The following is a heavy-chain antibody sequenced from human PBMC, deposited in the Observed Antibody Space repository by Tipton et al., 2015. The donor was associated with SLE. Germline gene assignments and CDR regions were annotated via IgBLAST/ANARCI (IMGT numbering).Heavy chain of an antibody. D-gene: IGHD3-9*01. Sequence: TLSLTCTVSGYSISSGYFWSWIRQSPGRGLEWIGKINHRGNTNYNPSLESRVTISVDSSKRRFSLNLDSVTAADAAVYYCARAGNYDVLTGYFPVAFDYWGQGTLVAVSS. J-gene: IGHJ4*02. CDR3: ARAGNYDVLTGYFPVAFDY. CDR1: GYSISSGYF. V-gene: IGHV4-38-2*02. CDR2: INHRGNT.